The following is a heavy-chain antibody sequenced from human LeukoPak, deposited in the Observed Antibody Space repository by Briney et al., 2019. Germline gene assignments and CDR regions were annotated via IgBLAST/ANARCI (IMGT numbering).Heavy chain of an antibody. V-gene: IGHV3-74*01. J-gene: IGHJ6*02. CDR1: GFTFSSYW. Sequence: GGSLRLSCAASGFTFSSYWMHWVRQAPGKGLVWVSRINSDGSSTSYADSVKGRFTISRDNAKNTLYLQMNSLRAEDTAVYYCASSIPYYYGMDVWGQGTTVTVS. CDR2: INSDGSST. CDR3: ASSIPYYYGMDV.